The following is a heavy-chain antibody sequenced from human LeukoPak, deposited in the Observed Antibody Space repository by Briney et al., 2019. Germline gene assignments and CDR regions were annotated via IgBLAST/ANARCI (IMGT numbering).Heavy chain of an antibody. CDR1: GFTFSSYD. CDR2: INWIGGIT. D-gene: IGHD6-19*01. CDR3: ARKGYSSGCFDY. V-gene: IGHV3-20*04. J-gene: IGHJ4*02. Sequence: GGSLRLSCAASGFTFSSYDMSWARQVPGKGLEWVSGINWIGGITAYADSVKGRFTISRDNAKHSLFLRMHSLRAEDTALYYCARKGYSSGCFDYWGQGTLVTVSS.